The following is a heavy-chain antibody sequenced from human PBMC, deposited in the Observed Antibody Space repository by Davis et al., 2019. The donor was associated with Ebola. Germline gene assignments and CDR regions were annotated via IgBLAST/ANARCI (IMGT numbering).Heavy chain of an antibody. CDR2: INHSGST. Sequence: SETLSLICAVYGGSFSGYYWSWIRQPPGKGLEWIGEINHSGSTNYNPSLKSRVTISVDTSKNQFSLKLSSVTAADTAVYYCARAYSSGWYYFDYWGQGTLVTVSS. J-gene: IGHJ4*02. V-gene: IGHV4-34*01. CDR3: ARAYSSGWYYFDY. CDR1: GGSFSGYY. D-gene: IGHD6-19*01.